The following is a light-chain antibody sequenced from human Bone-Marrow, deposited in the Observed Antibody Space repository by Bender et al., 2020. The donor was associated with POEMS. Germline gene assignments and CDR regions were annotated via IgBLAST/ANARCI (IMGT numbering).Light chain of an antibody. Sequence: QSVLPQPPSESAAPGQRVTVSCSGSNSNIGSESVSWYQQLPGTAPKLVIFRNNQRPSGIPDRFSGSKSGTSATLGIAELQTGDEADYYCATWDTSLSAHVFGTGTKVTVL. J-gene: IGLJ1*01. CDR2: RNN. V-gene: IGLV1-51*01. CDR1: NSNIGSES. CDR3: ATWDTSLSAHV.